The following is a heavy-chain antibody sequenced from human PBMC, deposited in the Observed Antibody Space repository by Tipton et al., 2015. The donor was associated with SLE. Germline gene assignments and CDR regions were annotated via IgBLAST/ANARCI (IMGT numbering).Heavy chain of an antibody. CDR1: GGSINRSY. Sequence: TLSLTCTVSGGSINRSYWSWIRQPPGKGLEWIGYVYYSGSTNYNPSLKSRVTISMDTSKNQFSLKLNSETAADTAVYYCARFRDEYYYYAMDVWGQGTTVTVSS. CDR3: ARFRDEYYYYAMDV. CDR2: VYYSGST. V-gene: IGHV4-59*08. J-gene: IGHJ6*02.